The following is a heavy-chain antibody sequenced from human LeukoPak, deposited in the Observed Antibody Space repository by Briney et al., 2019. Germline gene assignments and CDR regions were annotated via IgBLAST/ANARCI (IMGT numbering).Heavy chain of an antibody. CDR1: GGSISSYS. J-gene: IGHJ3*02. CDR2: LYFSGSI. Sequence: SETLSLTCTVSGGSISSYSWSWIRQPPGKGLEWIGYLYFSGSIKYNPSLKSQFTISVDTSKNQFSLKLSSVTAADTAVYYCARYSAAARDAFDIWGQGTMVTVSS. V-gene: IGHV4-59*01. CDR3: ARYSAAARDAFDI. D-gene: IGHD5-18*01.